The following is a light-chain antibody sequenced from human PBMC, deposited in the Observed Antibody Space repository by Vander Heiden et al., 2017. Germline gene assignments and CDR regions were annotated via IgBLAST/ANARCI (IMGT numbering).Light chain of an antibody. CDR2: DVS. Sequence: ENVLTQSPATLSVSPGERATLSCRTSQTVYSFLAWYQQKPGQPPRLLIYDVSNRATGIPDRFSGSGSGTDFTLTISTLEPDDFAVYYCQQRSNWPPTFGQGTKVEIK. CDR3: QQRSNWPPT. V-gene: IGKV3-11*01. J-gene: IGKJ1*01. CDR1: QTVYSF.